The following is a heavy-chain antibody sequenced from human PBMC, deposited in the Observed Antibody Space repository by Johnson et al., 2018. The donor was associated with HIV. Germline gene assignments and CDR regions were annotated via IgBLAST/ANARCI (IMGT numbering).Heavy chain of an antibody. J-gene: IGHJ3*02. CDR1: GFTFSSYG. Sequence: QVQLVESGGGVVQPGTSLRLSCAASGFTFSSYGMHWVRQAPGKGLEWVAVISYDGSNKSYADSVKGRFPISRDNSKNTLYLQMNSLRAEDTSVYYCAKDNTVVITNLFDAFDIWGQGTMVTVSS. D-gene: IGHD2-21*01. V-gene: IGHV3-30*18. CDR3: AKDNTVVITNLFDAFDI. CDR2: ISYDGSNK.